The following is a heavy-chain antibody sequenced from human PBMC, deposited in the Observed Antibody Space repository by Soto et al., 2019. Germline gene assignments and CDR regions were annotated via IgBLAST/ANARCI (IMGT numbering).Heavy chain of an antibody. V-gene: IGHV4-31*03. D-gene: IGHD4-17*01. CDR1: GGSISSGGYY. J-gene: IGHJ4*02. CDR3: ARNHDYGDYCFVY. CDR2: NYYSGST. Sequence: QVQLQESGPGLVKPSQTLSLTCTVSGGSISSGGYYWSWIRQHPGKGLEWIGYNYYSGSTYYNPSLKSRVTMSADASKNQGSLKLSSVTAADTAVYYCARNHDYGDYCFVYWGQGTLVTVSS.